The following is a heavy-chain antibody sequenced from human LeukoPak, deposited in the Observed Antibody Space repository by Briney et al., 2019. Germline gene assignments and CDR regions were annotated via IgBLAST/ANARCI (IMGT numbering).Heavy chain of an antibody. Sequence: PSQTLSLTCTVSNGSISSDTYFWSWIRQPAGKGLEWIGRMSSSGISTYSPSLRSRVTISIDTSRNQFSMNLNSVTAADTAVYYCAKGAGPPWFDPWAEGTVHTVSS. J-gene: IGHJ5*02. CDR2: MSSSGIS. V-gene: IGHV4-61*02. CDR3: AKGAGPPWFDP. D-gene: IGHD6-19*01. CDR1: NGSISSDTYF.